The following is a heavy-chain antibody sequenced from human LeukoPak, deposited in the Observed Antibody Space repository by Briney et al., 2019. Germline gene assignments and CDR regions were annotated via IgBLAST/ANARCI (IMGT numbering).Heavy chain of an antibody. V-gene: IGHV3-23*01. D-gene: IGHD2-8*02. J-gene: IGHJ5*02. CDR1: GFTFSNHA. Sequence: HTGGSLSLSCVDSGFTFSNHAMTWVRQAPGKGLEWVSAISADAVDTFYAPSVKGRFTISRDNSKNTLYLQINSLRAEDTAIYYCAKDVWWSVSWGQGTLVTVSS. CDR2: ISADAVDT. CDR3: AKDVWWSVS.